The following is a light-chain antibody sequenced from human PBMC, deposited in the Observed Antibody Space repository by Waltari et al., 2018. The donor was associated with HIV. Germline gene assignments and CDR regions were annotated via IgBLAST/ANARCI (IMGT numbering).Light chain of an antibody. Sequence: QVVVTQEPSLSVSPGGTVTVTCAPVAGTVSRNHYTHWFQLKPGQAPRTLIYDTEKRHPWTPGGFAGSLIGGRAALMLAGALPDDEADYYCLLSYFGVRVFGGGTKLTV. J-gene: IGLJ3*02. CDR1: AGTVSRNHY. V-gene: IGLV7-46*01. CDR2: DTE. CDR3: LLSYFGVRV.